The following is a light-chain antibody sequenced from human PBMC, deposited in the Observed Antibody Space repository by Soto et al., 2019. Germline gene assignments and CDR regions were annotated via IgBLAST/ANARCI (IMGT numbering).Light chain of an antibody. V-gene: IGKV3-15*01. CDR2: GAS. CDR1: QSISNN. CDR3: QQYNFWPYT. J-gene: IGKJ2*01. Sequence: EKVMTQSPAILSVSPGEVATLSCRAGQSISNNLAWYQQKPGQAPRLLIYGASTRATGIPARFSGSGSGIEFTLTISSLQSEDFAVYYCQQYNFWPYTFGQGTRLDIK.